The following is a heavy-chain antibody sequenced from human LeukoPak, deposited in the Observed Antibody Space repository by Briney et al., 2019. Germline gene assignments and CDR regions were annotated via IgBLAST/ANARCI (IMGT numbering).Heavy chain of an antibody. Sequence: PGGPLRLSCAASGFTFSSYEMNWVRQAPGKGLDWVSYISSSGSTIYYADSVKGRFTISRDNAKNSLYLQLNSLRAEDTAVYYCARGFLGPFDYWGQGTLVTVSS. J-gene: IGHJ4*02. CDR1: GFTFSSYE. CDR3: ARGFLGPFDY. CDR2: ISSSGSTI. D-gene: IGHD2-21*01. V-gene: IGHV3-48*03.